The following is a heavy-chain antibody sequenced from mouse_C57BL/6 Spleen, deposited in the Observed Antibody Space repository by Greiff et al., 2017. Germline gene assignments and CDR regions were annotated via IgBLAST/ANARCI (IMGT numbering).Heavy chain of an antibody. Sequence: QVQLQQSGPELVKPGASVKISCKASGYAFSSSWMNWVKQRPGKGLEWIGRIYPGDGDTNYNGKFKGKATLTADKSSSTAYMQLSRLTSEDSAVXCCVRSYSLYYYAMDYGGQGTSVTVSS. D-gene: IGHD2-12*01. V-gene: IGHV1-82*01. CDR3: VRSYSLYYYAMDY. CDR1: GYAFSSSW. J-gene: IGHJ4*01. CDR2: IYPGDGDT.